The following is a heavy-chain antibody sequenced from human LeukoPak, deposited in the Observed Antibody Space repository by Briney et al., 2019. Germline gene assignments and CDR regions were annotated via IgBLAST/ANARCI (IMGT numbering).Heavy chain of an antibody. CDR2: IRSKANSYAT. J-gene: IGHJ4*02. CDR1: GFTFSGSA. Sequence: AGGSLRLSXAASGFTFSGSAMHWVRQASGKGLEWVGRIRSKANSYATAYAASVKGRFTISRDDSKNTAYLQMNSLKTEDTAVYYCTRGATMGDYWGQGTLVTVSS. D-gene: IGHD1-26*01. CDR3: TRGATMGDY. V-gene: IGHV3-73*01.